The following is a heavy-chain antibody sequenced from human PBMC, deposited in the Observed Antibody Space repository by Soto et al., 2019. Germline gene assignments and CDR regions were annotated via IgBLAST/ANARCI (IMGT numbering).Heavy chain of an antibody. CDR3: ARVSSSFATGGYYYYSYYMDV. D-gene: IGHD6-6*01. CDR1: GGYISSYY. V-gene: IGHV4-59*01. CDR2: IYYSGST. Sequence: QVQLQESGPGLVKPSETLSLTCTVSGGYISSYYWSWIRQPPGKGLEWIGYIYYSGSTNYSPSLKSRVTISVDTSKNQFSLKLSSVSAADTAVYYCARVSSSFATGGYYYYSYYMDVWGKGTTVTVSS. J-gene: IGHJ6*03.